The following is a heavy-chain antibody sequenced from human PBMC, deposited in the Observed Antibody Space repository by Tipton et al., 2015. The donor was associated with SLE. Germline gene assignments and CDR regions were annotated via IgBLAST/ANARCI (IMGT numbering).Heavy chain of an antibody. CDR2: TRNKANSYTT. D-gene: IGHD3-16*01. J-gene: IGHJ3*02. CDR3: TRDGMGGAFDI. CDR1: GVSISSVW. V-gene: IGHV3-72*01. Sequence: LSLTCGVSGVSISSVWWSWVRQAPGKGLEWVGRTRNKANSYTTEYAASVKGRFTISRDDSKSIAYLQMNSLKTEDTAVYYCTRDGMGGAFDIWGQGTMVTVSS.